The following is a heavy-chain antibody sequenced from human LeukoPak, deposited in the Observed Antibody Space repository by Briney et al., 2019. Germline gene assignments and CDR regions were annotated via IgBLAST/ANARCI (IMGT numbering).Heavy chain of an antibody. CDR3: ARAYYDFWRAWFDP. J-gene: IGHJ5*02. V-gene: IGHV4-59*01. D-gene: IGHD3-3*01. Sequence: SETLSLTCSVSGGSISRYYGSWIRQPPGKGLEWIGYIYYSGSTNYNPSLKSRVTISVDPSKNQFSLKLSSVTAADTAVYYCARAYYDFWRAWFDPWGQGTLVTVSS. CDR2: IYYSGST. CDR1: GGSISRYY.